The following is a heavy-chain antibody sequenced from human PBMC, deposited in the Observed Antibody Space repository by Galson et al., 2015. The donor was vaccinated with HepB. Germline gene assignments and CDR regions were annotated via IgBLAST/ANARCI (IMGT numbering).Heavy chain of an antibody. V-gene: IGHV3-15*01. CDR2: IKSKTHGGTT. CDR3: TTWNWKYEDC. D-gene: IGHD1-7*01. Sequence: SLRLSCAASGFTFTNAWMTWVRQAPGKGLEWVGRIKSKTHGGTTDYAAPVKGTFTISRDDSKNTLYLQMNSLKTEDTAVYYCTTWNWKYEDCWGQGTLVTVSS. J-gene: IGHJ4*02. CDR1: GFTFTNAW.